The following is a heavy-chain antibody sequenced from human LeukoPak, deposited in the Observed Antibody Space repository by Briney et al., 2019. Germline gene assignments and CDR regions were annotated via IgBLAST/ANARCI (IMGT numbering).Heavy chain of an antibody. CDR1: GFTFSSHN. Sequence: GGSLRLSCAASGFTFSSHNMNWVRQAPGKGLEWVGRIKTKTDDGTTHYAASVKGRFTISRDDSKNTLYLQMNSLKTEDTAVYYCTTGPGYYDGSAYFDYWGQGTLVTVSS. V-gene: IGHV3-15*01. CDR3: TTGPGYYDGSAYFDY. J-gene: IGHJ4*02. CDR2: IKTKTDDGTT. D-gene: IGHD3-22*01.